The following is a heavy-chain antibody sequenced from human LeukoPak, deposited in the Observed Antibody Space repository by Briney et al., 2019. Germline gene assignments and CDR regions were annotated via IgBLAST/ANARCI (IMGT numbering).Heavy chain of an antibody. CDR2: MNPNSGNT. Sequence: ASVKVSCKASGYTFTSYDINWVRQATGQGLEWMGWMNPNSGNTGYAQKFQGRVTMTRNTSISTAYMELSGLRSEDTAVYYCARAGITGTTWEFDYWGQGTLVTVSS. V-gene: IGHV1-8*01. CDR3: ARAGITGTTWEFDY. J-gene: IGHJ4*02. CDR1: GYTFTSYD. D-gene: IGHD1-7*01.